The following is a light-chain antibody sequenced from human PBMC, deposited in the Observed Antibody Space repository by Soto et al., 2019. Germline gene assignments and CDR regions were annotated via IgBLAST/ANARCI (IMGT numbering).Light chain of an antibody. CDR1: QSLLHSIGYNY. Sequence: DIVLTQSPLSLPVTPGEPASISCRSSQSLLHSIGYNYLVWYLQKPGQSPQLLIYLGSDRASGVPDRFSCSGSGTKVTLKVTIVEADDVGVYYCMQALHTPITVAQVTRLVIK. CDR2: LGS. J-gene: IGKJ5*01. CDR3: MQALHTPIT. V-gene: IGKV2-28*01.